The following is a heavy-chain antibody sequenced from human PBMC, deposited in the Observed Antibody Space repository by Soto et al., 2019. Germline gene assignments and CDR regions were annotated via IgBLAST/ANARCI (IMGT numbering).Heavy chain of an antibody. J-gene: IGHJ2*01. V-gene: IGHV1-18*01. D-gene: IGHD3-9*01. CDR2: ISGNTGDT. Sequence: QVPLVRSGAEVKKPGASVKVSFKASGYTFTSYAISWVRQAPGRGLGWMGWISGNTGDTRYAQKLQGRVTMTTDTSTRTVYMELRRVKSDDSAVYYCAIVDWGNGYWYFDLWGRGTLVTVSS. CDR3: AIVDWGNGYWYFDL. CDR1: GYTFTSYA.